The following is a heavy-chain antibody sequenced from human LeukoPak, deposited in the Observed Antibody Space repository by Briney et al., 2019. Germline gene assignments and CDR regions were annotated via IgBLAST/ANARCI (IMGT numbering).Heavy chain of an antibody. CDR3: ARDSSGYYYFDY. V-gene: IGHV4-4*08. CDR2: IYTSGST. Sequence: GSLRLSCAASGFTFNNYGMSWVRQAPGKGLEWIGRIYTSGSTNYNPSLKSRVTISVDTSKNQFSLKLSSVTAADTAVYYCARDSSGYYYFDYWGQGTLVTVSS. D-gene: IGHD3-22*01. CDR1: GFTFNNYG. J-gene: IGHJ4*02.